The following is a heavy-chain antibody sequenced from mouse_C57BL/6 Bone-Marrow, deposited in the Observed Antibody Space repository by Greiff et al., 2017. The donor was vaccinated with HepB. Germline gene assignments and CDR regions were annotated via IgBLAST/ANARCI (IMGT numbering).Heavy chain of an antibody. Sequence: EVMLVESVAELVRPGASVKLSCTASGFNFKNTYMHWVKQRPEQGLEWIGRIDPANGNTKYAPKFQGKATITADTSSNTAYLQLSSLTSEDTAIYYCAIDAPWFAYWGQGTLVTVSA. D-gene: IGHD2-3*01. CDR2: IDPANGNT. V-gene: IGHV14-3*01. CDR1: GFNFKNTY. J-gene: IGHJ3*01. CDR3: AIDAPWFAY.